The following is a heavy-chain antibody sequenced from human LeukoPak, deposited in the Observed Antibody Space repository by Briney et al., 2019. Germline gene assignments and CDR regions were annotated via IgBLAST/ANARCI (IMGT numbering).Heavy chain of an antibody. CDR3: TRGRGGTIVRGYMDY. D-gene: IGHD3-10*01. CDR2: MNSNSGNT. V-gene: IGHV1-8*01. J-gene: IGHJ4*02. CDR1: GYTLINYD. Sequence: GASVKVSCKASGYTLINYDIMWVRQAAGQGLEWMGWMNSNSGNTGYAQKFQGRVTMTRDTSMSTAYMELSSLRFEDTAVYYCTRGRGGTIVRGYMDYWGQGTLVTVSS.